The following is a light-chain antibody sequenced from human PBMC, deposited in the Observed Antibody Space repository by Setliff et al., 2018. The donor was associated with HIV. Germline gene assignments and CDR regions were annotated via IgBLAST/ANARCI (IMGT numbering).Light chain of an antibody. J-gene: IGLJ1*01. Sequence: SYELTQPPSVSVAPGMTATIPCGGDNIGRRSVHWYQQKPGQAPVLVLYYDSDRPSGTPERFSGSKSGNTATLSISRVEGGDEADYYCQVWDTRSDPLYVFGTGTKVTVL. V-gene: IGLV3-21*04. CDR1: NIGRRS. CDR3: QVWDTRSDPLYV. CDR2: YDS.